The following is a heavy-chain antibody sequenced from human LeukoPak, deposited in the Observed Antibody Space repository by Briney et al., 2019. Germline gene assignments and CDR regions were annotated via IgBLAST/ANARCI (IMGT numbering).Heavy chain of an antibody. CDR1: GLPFSTNW. V-gene: IGHV3-7*01. J-gene: IGHJ6*04. CDR2: IKQDGSEK. D-gene: IGHD3-10*01. Sequence: GGSLRLSFPPSGLPFSTNWMPWVRKAPGRGLEWVANIKQDGSEKNYVDSVKGRFTISRDNAKDSLYLQMNSLRVEDTAVYYCAGGIAMVRGGDVWGKGTTVTVSS. CDR3: AGGIAMVRGGDV.